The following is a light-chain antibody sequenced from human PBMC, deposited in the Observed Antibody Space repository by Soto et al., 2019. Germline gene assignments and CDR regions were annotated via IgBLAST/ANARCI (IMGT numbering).Light chain of an antibody. CDR2: DAS. CDR1: QSVSSY. CDR3: QHRSTWPPT. V-gene: IGKV3-11*01. Sequence: EIVLTQSPATLSLSPGERATLSCRASQSVSSYLAWYQQKPGQAPRLLIYDASNRATGIPARFSGSGSGTDFTLTISSLEPEDFAVYYCQHRSTWPPTFGPGTKVDIK. J-gene: IGKJ3*01.